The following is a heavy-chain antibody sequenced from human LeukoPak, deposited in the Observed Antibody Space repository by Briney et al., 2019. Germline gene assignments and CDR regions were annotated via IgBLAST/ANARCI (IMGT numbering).Heavy chain of an antibody. Sequence: PGGSLRLSCAPSGFTFSSYAMSGVRQAPGKGLEWLGSIRHSGNTYYNPFLKSRVTMSVDTSKNQFSLKLSSVTAADTAIYYCARVRYCTSNTCFYDFDYWGQGTLVTVSS. CDR3: ARVRYCTSNTCFYDFDY. J-gene: IGHJ4*02. D-gene: IGHD2-2*01. CDR2: IRHSGNT. CDR1: GFTFSSYA. V-gene: IGHV4-38-2*01.